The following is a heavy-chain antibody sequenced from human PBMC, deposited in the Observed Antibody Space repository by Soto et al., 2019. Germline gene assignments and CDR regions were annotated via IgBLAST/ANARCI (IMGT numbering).Heavy chain of an antibody. CDR2: IYYGGTT. J-gene: IGHJ5*02. V-gene: IGHV4-39*01. Sequence: QLQLQESGPGLVKASETLSLTCTVSGASIRTSTYHWGWIRQPPGKGLEWVATIYYGGTTSYNPSLESRVTISVDTSKNQISLKLYSVTAADTAVYYCARPGGWFDPWGQGTLVTVSS. CDR3: ARPGGWFDP. D-gene: IGHD3-10*01. CDR1: GASIRTSTYH.